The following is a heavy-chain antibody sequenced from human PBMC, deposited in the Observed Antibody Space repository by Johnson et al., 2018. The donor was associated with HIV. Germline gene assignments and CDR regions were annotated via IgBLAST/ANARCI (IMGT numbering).Heavy chain of an antibody. CDR3: ASGGWVFDAFDS. D-gene: IGHD3-16*01. J-gene: IGHJ3*02. Sequence: VQLVESGGGLLQPGGSLRLSCAASGLTFSSYGMSWVRQAPGKGLEWVANIKQDGSNKYYGDSVKGRFTISRDNSKNTLYLQMNSRRSEDTAVYYCASGGWVFDAFDSWGQGTMVTVSS. CDR2: IKQDGSNK. V-gene: IGHV3-7*03. CDR1: GLTFSSYG.